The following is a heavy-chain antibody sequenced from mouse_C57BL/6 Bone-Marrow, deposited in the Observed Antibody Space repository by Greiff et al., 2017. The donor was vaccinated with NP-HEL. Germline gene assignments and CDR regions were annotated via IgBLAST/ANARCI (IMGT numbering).Heavy chain of an antibody. Sequence: EVQRVESGGGLVQPGGSLKLSCAASGFTFSDYYMYWVRQTPEKRLEWVAYISNGGGSTYYPDTVKGRFTISRDNAKNTLYLQMSRLKSEDTAMYYCARRLYSNYYAMDYWGQGTSVTVSS. CDR3: ARRLYSNYYAMDY. D-gene: IGHD2-5*01. J-gene: IGHJ4*01. CDR1: GFTFSDYY. V-gene: IGHV5-12*01. CDR2: ISNGGGST.